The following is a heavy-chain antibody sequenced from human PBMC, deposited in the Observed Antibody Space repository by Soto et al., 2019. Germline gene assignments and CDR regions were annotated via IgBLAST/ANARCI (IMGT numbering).Heavy chain of an antibody. V-gene: IGHV4-34*01. Sequence: SETLSLTCAVYGGSFSGYYWSWIRQPPGKGLEWIGEINHSGSTNYNPSLKSRVTISVDTSKNQFSLKLSSVTAADTAVYYCASQYCSSTSCPFPTYYYYGMDVWGQGTTVTVSS. D-gene: IGHD2-2*01. CDR3: ASQYCSSTSCPFPTYYYYGMDV. CDR1: GGSFSGYY. J-gene: IGHJ6*02. CDR2: INHSGST.